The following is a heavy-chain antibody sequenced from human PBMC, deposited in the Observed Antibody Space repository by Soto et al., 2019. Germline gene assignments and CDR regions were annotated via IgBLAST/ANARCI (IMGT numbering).Heavy chain of an antibody. J-gene: IGHJ5*02. CDR1: GGTFSSYA. CDR3: ARQLRRRTFFYSVFPVGTVGP. D-gene: IGHD2-2*01. CDR2: INAGNGNT. Sequence: ASVKVSCKASGGTFSSYAISWVRQAPGQRLEWMGWINAGNGNTKYSQKFQGRVTITRDTSASTAYMELSSLRSEDTAVYYCARQLRRRTFFYSVFPVGTVGPWGEGTRVTDS. V-gene: IGHV1-3*01.